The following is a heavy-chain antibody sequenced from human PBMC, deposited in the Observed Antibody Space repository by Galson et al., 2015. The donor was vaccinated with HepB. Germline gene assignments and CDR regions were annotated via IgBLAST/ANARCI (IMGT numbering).Heavy chain of an antibody. J-gene: IGHJ4*02. D-gene: IGHD3-10*01. Sequence: SVKVSCKASGYTFTSYAMHWVRQAPGQRLEWMGWINAGNGNTNYSQKFQGRVTITRDTSASTAYMELSSLRSEDTAVYYCARGSRVLLWFGELFPLGYWGQGTLVTVSA. CDR2: INAGNGNT. CDR1: GYTFTSYA. V-gene: IGHV1-3*01. CDR3: ARGSRVLLWFGELFPLGY.